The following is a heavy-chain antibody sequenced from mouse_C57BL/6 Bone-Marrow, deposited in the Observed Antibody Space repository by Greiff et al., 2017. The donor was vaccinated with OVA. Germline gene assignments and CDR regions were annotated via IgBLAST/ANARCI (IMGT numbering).Heavy chain of an antibody. CDR3: ARHQAWFAY. CDR2: ISSGGSYT. Sequence: EVQLVESGGDLVKPGGSLKLSCAASGFTFSSYGMSWVRQTPDKRLEWVATISSGGSYTYYPDSVKGRFTISRYNAKNTLYLQMSSLKSEDTAMYYCARHQAWFAYWGQGTLVTVSA. CDR1: GFTFSSYG. V-gene: IGHV5-6*01. J-gene: IGHJ3*01.